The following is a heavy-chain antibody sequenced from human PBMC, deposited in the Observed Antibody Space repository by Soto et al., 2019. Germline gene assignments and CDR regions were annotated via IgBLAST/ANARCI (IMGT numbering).Heavy chain of an antibody. CDR2: ISSSSSYI. J-gene: IGHJ4*02. Sequence: GSLRLSCAASGFTFSSYSMNWVRQAPGKGLEWVSSISSSSSYIYYADSVKGRFTISRDNAKNSLYLQMNSLRAEDTAVYYCARDRAAYRTVTTLDYWGQGTLVTVSS. CDR1: GFTFSSYS. V-gene: IGHV3-21*01. CDR3: ARDRAAYRTVTTLDY. D-gene: IGHD4-17*01.